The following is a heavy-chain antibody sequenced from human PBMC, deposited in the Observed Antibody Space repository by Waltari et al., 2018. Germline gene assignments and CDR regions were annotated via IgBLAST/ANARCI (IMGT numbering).Heavy chain of an antibody. V-gene: IGHV1-69*05. J-gene: IGHJ4*02. CDR1: GVTFSSYA. CDR2: IIPIFGTA. D-gene: IGHD2-2*01. CDR3: ASHQHIVVVPGEPDY. Sequence: QVQLVQSGAEVKKPGSSVKVSCKASGVTFSSYAISWVRQAPGQGLEWMGGIIPIFGTANYAQKFQGRVTITTDESTSTAYMELSSLRSEDTAVYYCASHQHIVVVPGEPDYWGQGTLVTVSS.